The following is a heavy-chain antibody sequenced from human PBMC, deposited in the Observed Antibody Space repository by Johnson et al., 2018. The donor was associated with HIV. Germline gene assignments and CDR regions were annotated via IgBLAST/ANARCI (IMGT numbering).Heavy chain of an antibody. V-gene: IGHV3-11*04. D-gene: IGHD6-19*01. Sequence: QVQLVESGGGLVQPGGSLRLSCAASGFTFSDYYMNWIRQAPGKGLEWVSYISSSGSTIYYADSVKGRFTISRDNAKNSLYLEMNSLRAEDTAVYYCARERGYSSVLWKLSEAAFDIWGQGTMVTVSS. CDR1: GFTFSDYY. CDR3: ARERGYSSVLWKLSEAAFDI. CDR2: ISSSGSTI. J-gene: IGHJ3*02.